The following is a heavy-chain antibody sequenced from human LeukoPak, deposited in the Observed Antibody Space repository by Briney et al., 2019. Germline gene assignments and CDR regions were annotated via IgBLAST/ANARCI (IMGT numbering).Heavy chain of an antibody. D-gene: IGHD1-26*01. Sequence: SETLSLTCTVSGGSVSSGSYYWSWIRQPPGKGLEWIGYIYHSGSTYYNPSLKSRVTISVDRSKNQFSLKLSSVTAADTAVYYCARGVVGAPDYWGQGTLVTVSS. J-gene: IGHJ4*02. CDR1: GGSVSSGSYY. V-gene: IGHV4-30-2*01. CDR2: IYHSGST. CDR3: ARGVVGAPDY.